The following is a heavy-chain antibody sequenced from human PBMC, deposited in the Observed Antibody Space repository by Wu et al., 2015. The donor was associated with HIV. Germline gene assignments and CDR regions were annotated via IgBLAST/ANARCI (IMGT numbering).Heavy chain of an antibody. V-gene: IGHV1-69*13. Sequence: QVQLVQSGAEVKKPGSSVKVSCKASGGTFSSYAISWVRQALGQGLEWMGGIIPIFGTANYAQEFQGRVTITADESTSTAYMELSSLRSEDTAVYYCAREVRSWYFFDPWGQGTLVTVSS. CDR2: IIPIFGTA. J-gene: IGHJ5*02. CDR3: AREVRSWYFFDP. CDR1: GGTFSSYA. D-gene: IGHD6-13*01.